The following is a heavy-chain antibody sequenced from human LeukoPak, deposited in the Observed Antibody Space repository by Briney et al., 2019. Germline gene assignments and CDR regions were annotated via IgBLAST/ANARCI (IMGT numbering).Heavy chain of an antibody. Sequence: GGSLRLSCAASGFTFSSYTMHWVRQAPGKGLEWVSGISWDSGNIDYADSVKGRFTISRDNAKNSLYLQMNSLRAEDTAFYYCAKGTSNGVEGFGTLGDYWGQGILVTVSS. CDR1: GFTFSSYT. J-gene: IGHJ4*02. CDR2: ISWDSGNI. D-gene: IGHD3-3*01. CDR3: AKGTSNGVEGFGTLGDY. V-gene: IGHV3-9*01.